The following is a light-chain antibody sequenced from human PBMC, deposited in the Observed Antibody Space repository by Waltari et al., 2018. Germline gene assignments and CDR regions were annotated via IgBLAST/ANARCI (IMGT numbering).Light chain of an antibody. CDR1: SSDVGSYNY. Sequence: QSALTQPASVSGSPGQSITISCTGPSSDVGSYNYVSWYQQHPGKAPKVMIYEGSKRPSGVSNRFSGSKSGNTASLTISGLQAEDEADYYCCSYAGSGTWVFGGGTKLTVL. J-gene: IGLJ3*02. V-gene: IGLV2-23*01. CDR3: CSYAGSGTWV. CDR2: EGS.